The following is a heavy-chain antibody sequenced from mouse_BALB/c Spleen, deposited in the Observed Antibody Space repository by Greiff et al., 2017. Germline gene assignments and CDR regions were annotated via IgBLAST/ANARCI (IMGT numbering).Heavy chain of an antibody. CDR2: IRNKANGYTT. Sequence: EVQLVESGGGLVQPGGSLRLSCATSGFTFTDYYMSWVRQPPGKALEWLGFIRNKANGYTTEYSASVKGRFTISRDNSQRILYLQMNTLSAEDSATYYCARRFYGYRNYAMDYWGQGTAVTVSS. J-gene: IGHJ4*01. V-gene: IGHV7-3*02. D-gene: IGHD1-2*01. CDR1: GFTFTDYY. CDR3: ARRFYGYRNYAMDY.